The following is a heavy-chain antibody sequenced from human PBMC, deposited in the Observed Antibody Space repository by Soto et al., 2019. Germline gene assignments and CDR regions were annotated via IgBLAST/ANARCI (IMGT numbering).Heavy chain of an antibody. CDR3: ARVVPGAEAWFGP. Sequence: ASLKVSCKTSGYTFYNSGITWVRQAPGQPLEWLGWISLYSDGTNYAQKFQGRVSMTTDTSTTTAYMELRSLRSDDTAVYYCARVVPGAEAWFGPWGQGTLVTVSS. J-gene: IGHJ5*02. CDR2: ISLYSDGT. CDR1: GYTFYNSG. D-gene: IGHD2-2*01. V-gene: IGHV1-18*01.